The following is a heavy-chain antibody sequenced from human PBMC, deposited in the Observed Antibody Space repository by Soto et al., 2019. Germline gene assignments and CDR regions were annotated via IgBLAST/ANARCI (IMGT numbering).Heavy chain of an antibody. CDR3: ARDYARYCSGGSCYSDP. Sequence: QVQLVQSGAEVKKPGASVKVSCKASGYTFTSYGISWVRQAPGQGLEWMGWISAYNGNTNYAQKLQGRVTMTTDTSTSTAYMELRSLRSDDTAVYYCARDYARYCSGGSCYSDPWGQGTLVTVSS. D-gene: IGHD2-15*01. CDR1: GYTFTSYG. J-gene: IGHJ5*02. CDR2: ISAYNGNT. V-gene: IGHV1-18*01.